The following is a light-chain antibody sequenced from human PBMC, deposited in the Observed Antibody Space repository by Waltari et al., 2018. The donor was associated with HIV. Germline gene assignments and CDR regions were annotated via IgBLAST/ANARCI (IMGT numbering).Light chain of an antibody. Sequence: QSALTQPPSASGSPGQSVTISCTGTSSDIGDSDYVSWYQQHPGKAPKLIISEVNKRPSVVPVRFSVSKSGTTASLTVSGLQAEDDADYYCSSYVPTKNFCVLFVGVTKLTVL. V-gene: IGLV2-8*01. CDR2: EVN. J-gene: IGLJ2*01. CDR1: SSDIGDSDY. CDR3: SSYVPTKNFCVL.